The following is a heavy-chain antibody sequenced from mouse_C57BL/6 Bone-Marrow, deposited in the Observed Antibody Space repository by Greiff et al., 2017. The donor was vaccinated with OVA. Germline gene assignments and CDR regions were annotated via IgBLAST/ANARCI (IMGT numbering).Heavy chain of an antibody. CDR2: IDPSDSYN. CDR3: ARLFFAY. Sequence: QVQLQQPGAELVRPGTSVKLSCKASGYTFTSYWLHWVKQRPGQGLEWIGVIDPSDSYNTYNQKLKGKATLTVDTSYSTAYMHLSSLTSEDSAVYYCARLFFAYWGQGTLVTVSA. V-gene: IGHV1-59*01. J-gene: IGHJ3*01. CDR1: GYTFTSYW.